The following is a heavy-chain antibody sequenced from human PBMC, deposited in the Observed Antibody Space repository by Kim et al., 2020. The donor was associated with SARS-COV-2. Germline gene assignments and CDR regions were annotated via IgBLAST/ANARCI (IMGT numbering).Heavy chain of an antibody. Sequence: GGSLRLSCAASGFTFSSYEMNWVRQAPGKGLEWVSYISSSGSTIYYADSVKGRFTISRDNAKNSLYLQMNSLRAEDTAVYFCARLRVLRYFDWLSPRYYYGMDVWGQGTTVTVSS. J-gene: IGHJ6*02. CDR1: GFTFSSYE. D-gene: IGHD3-9*01. CDR3: ARLRVLRYFDWLSPRYYYGMDV. V-gene: IGHV3-48*03. CDR2: ISSSGSTI.